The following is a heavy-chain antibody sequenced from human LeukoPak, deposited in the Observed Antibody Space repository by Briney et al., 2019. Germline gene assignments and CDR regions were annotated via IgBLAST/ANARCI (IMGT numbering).Heavy chain of an antibody. V-gene: IGHV3-53*01. J-gene: IGHJ3*02. CDR1: GFTVSNSY. Sequence: PGGSLRLSCAASGFTVSNSYMSWVRQAPGKGLEWVSLVYSGGSTYYADSVRGRFTISRDNFKNTLYLQMNSLRAEDTAMYYCARDSPDSSGCGDIWGQGTMVTVSS. CDR2: VYSGGST. D-gene: IGHD3-22*01. CDR3: ARDSPDSSGCGDI.